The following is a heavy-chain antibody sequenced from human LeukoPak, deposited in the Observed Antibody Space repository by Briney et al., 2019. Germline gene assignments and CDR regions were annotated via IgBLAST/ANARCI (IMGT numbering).Heavy chain of an antibody. CDR3: ARDRSRGIEAFDI. D-gene: IGHD2-15*01. Sequence: SGGSLRLSCAASGFTVNSNYMSWVRQAPGKGLEWVSVIYSGGSTYCADSVKGRFTISRDNSKNTLYLQMNSLRAEDTAVYYCARDRSRGIEAFDIWGQGTMVTVSS. CDR1: GFTVNSNY. J-gene: IGHJ3*02. V-gene: IGHV3-66*01. CDR2: IYSGGST.